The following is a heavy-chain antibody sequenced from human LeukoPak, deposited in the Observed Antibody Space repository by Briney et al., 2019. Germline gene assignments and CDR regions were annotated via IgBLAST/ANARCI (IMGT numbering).Heavy chain of an antibody. V-gene: IGHV6-1*01. CDR3: ARGPSLVGYYYMDV. CDR2: TYYKAEWYN. Sequence: SQTLSLTCAISDYSISSDGAAWNWVRQSPSRGLEWLGRTYYKAEWYNDYALSVKSRITINPDTSRNQFSLQLHSVTPEDTAVYYCARGPSLVGYYYMDVWDKGTAVTVSS. D-gene: IGHD1-26*01. J-gene: IGHJ6*03. CDR1: DYSISSDGAA.